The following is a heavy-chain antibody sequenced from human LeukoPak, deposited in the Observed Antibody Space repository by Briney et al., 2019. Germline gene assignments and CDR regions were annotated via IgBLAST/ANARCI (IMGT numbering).Heavy chain of an antibody. V-gene: IGHV4-34*01. Sequence: SETLSLTCAVYGGSFSGYYWSCIRHPPGKGLEWIGEINHSGSTNYNPSLKSRVTISVDTSKNQFSLKLSSVTAADTAVYYCARDTPLAARGFDYWGQGTLVTVSS. J-gene: IGHJ4*02. CDR1: GGSFSGYY. CDR2: INHSGST. D-gene: IGHD6-6*01. CDR3: ARDTPLAARGFDY.